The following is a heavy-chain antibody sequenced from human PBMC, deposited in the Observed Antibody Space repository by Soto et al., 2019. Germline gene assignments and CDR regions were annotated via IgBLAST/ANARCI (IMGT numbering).Heavy chain of an antibody. Sequence: QVQLVESGGGVVQPGRSLRLSCEASGFSLSTYGMHWVRQAPGKGLEWVAAISDGGSNTYNADSVKGRFTISRDNSRNTRKLQMNSLRLGDTAVYYCAKDALRDGGFDFSHWGQGTLVTVSS. CDR2: ISDGGSNT. V-gene: IGHV3-30*18. D-gene: IGHD5-12*01. CDR3: AKDALRDGGFDFSH. CDR1: GFSLSTYG. J-gene: IGHJ4*02.